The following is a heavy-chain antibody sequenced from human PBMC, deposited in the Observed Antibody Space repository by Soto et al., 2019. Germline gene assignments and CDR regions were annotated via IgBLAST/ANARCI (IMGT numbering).Heavy chain of an antibody. D-gene: IGHD2-2*01. CDR1: GGTFSSYA. V-gene: IGHV1-69*06. Sequence: QVQLVQSGAEVKKPGSSVKVSCKASGGTFSSYAISWVRQAPGQGLEWMGGIIPIFGTANYAQKFQGRVTITADKSTSTAYMELSSLRSEDTAVYYCARGDPRYCSSTSCYPYYYGMDVWGQGTTVTVSS. CDR3: ARGDPRYCSSTSCYPYYYGMDV. CDR2: IIPIFGTA. J-gene: IGHJ6*02.